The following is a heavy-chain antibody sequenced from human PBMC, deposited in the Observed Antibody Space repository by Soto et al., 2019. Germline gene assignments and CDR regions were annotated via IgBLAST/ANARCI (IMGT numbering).Heavy chain of an antibody. J-gene: IGHJ5*02. V-gene: IGHV4-31*03. D-gene: IGHD6-13*01. CDR2: IYYSGST. CDR1: GGSISSGGYY. Sequence: SETLSLTCTVSGGSISSGGYYWSWIRQHPGKGLEWIGYIYYSGSTYYNPSLKSRVTISVDTSKNQFSLKLSSVTAADTAVYYCARGLSSWYRNWFDPWGQGTLVTVSS. CDR3: ARGLSSWYRNWFDP.